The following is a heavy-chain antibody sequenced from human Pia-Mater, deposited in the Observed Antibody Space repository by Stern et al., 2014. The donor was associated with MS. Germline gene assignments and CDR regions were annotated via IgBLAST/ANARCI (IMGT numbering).Heavy chain of an antibody. Sequence: QVQLQESGPGLVRPSTTLFLTCSVSGDSMSNNNWWSWVRQAPGQGLEGIGEVHHSGRTNHNPSLARRPTISIDKSKKMISLRMDSVTAADTAVYYCARSKDSSSWYGYFDYWGQGTLVTVSS. V-gene: IGHV4-4*02. D-gene: IGHD6-13*01. CDR3: ARSKDSSSWYGYFDY. CDR2: VHHSGRT. CDR1: GDSMSNNNW. J-gene: IGHJ4*02.